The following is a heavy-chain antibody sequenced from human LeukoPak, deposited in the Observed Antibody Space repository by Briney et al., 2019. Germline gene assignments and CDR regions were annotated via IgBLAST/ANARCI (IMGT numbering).Heavy chain of an antibody. CDR2: INSDGSII. V-gene: IGHV3-74*01. CDR3: ASCNGGNCYSFSDY. J-gene: IGHJ4*02. D-gene: IGHD2-15*01. Sequence: GGSLRLSCAASGFTFSSHWMHWVRQAPGKGLVWVSRINSDGSIITYADSVKGGFTISRDNAKNTLYLQMNSLRAEDTALYYCASCNGGNCYSFSDYWGQGTLVTVSS. CDR1: GFTFSSHW.